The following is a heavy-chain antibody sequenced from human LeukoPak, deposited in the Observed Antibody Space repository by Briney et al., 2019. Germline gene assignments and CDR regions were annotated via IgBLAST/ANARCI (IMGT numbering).Heavy chain of an antibody. Sequence: ASVTVSCKASGYAFSDNYVHWVRQAPGQGLEWMGWINPNSGGANFAQKFQGRVTMTRDTSISTAYMELRRLRSEDTAVYYCARRKARDLILDYWGQGTLVTVSS. V-gene: IGHV1-2*02. CDR3: ARRKARDLILDY. CDR2: INPNSGGA. D-gene: IGHD3/OR15-3a*01. CDR1: GYAFSDNY. J-gene: IGHJ4*02.